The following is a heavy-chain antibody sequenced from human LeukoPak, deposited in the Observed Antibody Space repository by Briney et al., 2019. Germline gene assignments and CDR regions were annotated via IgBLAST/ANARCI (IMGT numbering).Heavy chain of an antibody. D-gene: IGHD1-14*01. V-gene: IGHV4-39*01. CDR2: IYYSGST. CDR1: GGSISSSSYY. CDR3: ARPSGGDVSTGEWFDP. Sequence: SETLSLTCTVSGGSISSSSYYWGWIRHPPGKGLEWIGSIYYSGSTYYNPSLKSRVTISVDTSKNQFSLKLSSVTAADTAVYYCARPSGGDVSTGEWFDPWGQGTLVTVSS. J-gene: IGHJ5*02.